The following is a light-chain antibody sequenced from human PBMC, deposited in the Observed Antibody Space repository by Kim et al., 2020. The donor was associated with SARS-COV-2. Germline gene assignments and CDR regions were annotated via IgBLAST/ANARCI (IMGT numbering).Light chain of an antibody. V-gene: IGLV4-69*01. Sequence: VKLTCPLSSGHSSYAIAWHQQQPEKGPRYLMKLNSDGSHSKGDGIPDRFSGSSSGAERYLTISSLQSEDEADYYCQTWGTGAKGVFGGGTQLTVL. CDR2: LNSDGSH. CDR3: QTWGTGAKGV. CDR1: SGHSSYA. J-gene: IGLJ2*01.